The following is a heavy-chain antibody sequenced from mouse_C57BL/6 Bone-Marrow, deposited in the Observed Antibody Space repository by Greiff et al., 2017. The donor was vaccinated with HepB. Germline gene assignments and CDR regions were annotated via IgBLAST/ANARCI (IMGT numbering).Heavy chain of an antibody. CDR2: IYPSDSET. V-gene: IGHV1-61*01. D-gene: IGHD2-12*01. J-gene: IGHJ3*01. CDR3: ARGYYRFAY. CDR1: GYTFTSYW. Sequence: QVQLKQPGAELVRPGSSVKLSCKASGYTFTSYWMDWVKQRPGQGLEWIGNIYPSDSETHYNQKFKDKATLTVDKSSSTAYMQLSSLTSEDSAVYYCARGYYRFAYWGQGTLVTVSA.